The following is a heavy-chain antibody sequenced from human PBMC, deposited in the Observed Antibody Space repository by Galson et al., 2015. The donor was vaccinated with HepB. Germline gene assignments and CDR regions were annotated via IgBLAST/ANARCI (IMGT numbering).Heavy chain of an antibody. CDR2: INGDASIT. V-gene: IGHV3-74*01. J-gene: IGHJ4*02. Sequence: SLRLSCAASDFTFSSSWIHWVRQPPGKGLMWVSAINGDASITYYADSVRGRFTISRDNAKNTVYLQMNSLRVEDMAVYYCARDKVGGPDPFDYRGQGALVTVSS. CDR3: ARDKVGGPDPFDY. CDR1: DFTFSSSW.